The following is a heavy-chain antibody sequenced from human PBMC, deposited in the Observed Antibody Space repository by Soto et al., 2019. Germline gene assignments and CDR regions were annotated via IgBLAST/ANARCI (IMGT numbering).Heavy chain of an antibody. CDR2: VSAGGDMT. D-gene: IGHD3-10*01. CDR1: GFTFSSYA. CDR3: ARGDRGGSGSPASYYYSGLDV. J-gene: IGHJ6*02. Sequence: PGGSLRLSCAASGFTFSSYAVSWVRQAPGKGLEWVSSVSAGGDMTYYSDSVKGRFTISRDNSNNALFLQMNSLRIEDTALYYCARGDRGGSGSPASYYYSGLDVWGQGTTVTVSS. V-gene: IGHV3-23*01.